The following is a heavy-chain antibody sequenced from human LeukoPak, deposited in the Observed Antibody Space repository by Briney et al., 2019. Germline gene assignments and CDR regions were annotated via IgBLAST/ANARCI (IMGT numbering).Heavy chain of an antibody. J-gene: IGHJ4*02. Sequence: PSETLSLTCTVSGGSISSYYWSWIRQPPGKGLEWIGYIYYSGSTNYNPSLKSRVTISVDTSKNQFSLKLSSVTAADTAVYYCARVRLGPAAPFDYWGQGTPVTVSS. CDR1: GGSISSYY. V-gene: IGHV4-59*01. D-gene: IGHD6-13*01. CDR2: IYYSGST. CDR3: ARVRLGPAAPFDY.